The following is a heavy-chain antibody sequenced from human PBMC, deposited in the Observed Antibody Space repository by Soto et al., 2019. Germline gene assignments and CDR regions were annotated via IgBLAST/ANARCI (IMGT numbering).Heavy chain of an antibody. D-gene: IGHD6-13*01. J-gene: IGHJ4*02. Sequence: GGSLRLSCAASGFTFSSYGMHWVRQAPGKGLEWVAVISYDGNNKFYADSVKGRFTISRDISKNTLYLQMNSLRAEDTAVYYCAKVGRSWYWGIDYWGQGTLVTVSS. CDR1: GFTFSSYG. CDR3: AKVGRSWYWGIDY. CDR2: ISYDGNNK. V-gene: IGHV3-30*18.